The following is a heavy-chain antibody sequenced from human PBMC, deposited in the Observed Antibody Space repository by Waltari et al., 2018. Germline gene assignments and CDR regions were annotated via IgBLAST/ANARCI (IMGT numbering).Heavy chain of an antibody. CDR3: ARKTYGDYGVRDWNYNYHYAMDV. CDR2: ISSSNSTR. V-gene: IGHV3-21*01. Sequence: EVQLVESGGGLVKPGGSLRLSCAASGFTFSTYSMNWVRQAPGKGLEWVSSISSSNSTRYNADSVKGRFTSSRDNAKNSLFLQMNSLRAEETAVYYCARKTYGDYGVRDWNYNYHYAMDVWGQGTTVTVSS. D-gene: IGHD4-17*01. J-gene: IGHJ6*02. CDR1: GFTFSTYS.